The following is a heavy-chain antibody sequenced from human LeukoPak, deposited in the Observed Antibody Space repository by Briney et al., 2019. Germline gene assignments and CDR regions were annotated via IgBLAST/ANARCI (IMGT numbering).Heavy chain of an antibody. CDR1: GGSISISNYY. CDR2: IYYSGST. CDR3: VRHRFAAGLDY. V-gene: IGHV4-39*01. J-gene: IGHJ4*02. Sequence: PSETLSHTCTVSGGSISISNYYWGWIRQPPGKGLEWIGSIYYSGSTYYSPSVKSRVTISVDTSKNQFSLKLSSVSVADTAVYYCVRHRFAAGLDYWGQGTLVTASS. D-gene: IGHD6-13*01.